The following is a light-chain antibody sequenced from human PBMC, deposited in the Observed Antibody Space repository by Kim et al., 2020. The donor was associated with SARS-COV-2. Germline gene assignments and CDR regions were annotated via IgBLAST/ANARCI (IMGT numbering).Light chain of an antibody. CDR1: SSDVGGYNI. CDR3: SSYSRLSPVV. V-gene: IGLV2-14*03. Sequence: GQTITISCSGTSSDVGGYNIVSCYQHHPGKAPQLMIYDDSSRPSVVSRRFSCSKSGNTASLTISGLQAEDDADYYCSSYSRLSPVVFGGGTQLTVL. J-gene: IGLJ2*01. CDR2: DDS.